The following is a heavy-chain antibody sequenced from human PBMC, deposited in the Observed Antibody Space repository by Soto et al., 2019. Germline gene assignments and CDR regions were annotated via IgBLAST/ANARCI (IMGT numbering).Heavy chain of an antibody. CDR1: GGSISSYY. Sequence: SETLSITCTVSGGSISSYYWSWIRQPPGKGLEWIGYIYYSGSTNYNPSLKSRVTISVDTSKNQFSLKLSSVTAADTAVYYCVRHVGGSSDALDIWGQGTMVPVSS. D-gene: IGHD3-10*01. J-gene: IGHJ3*02. CDR3: VRHVGGSSDALDI. V-gene: IGHV4-59*08. CDR2: IYYSGST.